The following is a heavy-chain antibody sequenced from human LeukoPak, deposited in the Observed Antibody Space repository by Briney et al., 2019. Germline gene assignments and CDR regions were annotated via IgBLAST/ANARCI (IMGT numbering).Heavy chain of an antibody. Sequence: ASVKVSCKASGYTFTGYYMHWVRQAPGQGLEWMGWINPNSGGTNYAQKFQGRVTMTRDTSISTAYMELSRLRSEDSAVYYCATAGTLTGYSIPSYYYFYMDVWGKGTTVTISS. CDR3: ATAGTLTGYSIPSYYYFYMDV. D-gene: IGHD3-9*01. J-gene: IGHJ6*03. CDR1: GYTFTGYY. CDR2: INPNSGGT. V-gene: IGHV1-2*02.